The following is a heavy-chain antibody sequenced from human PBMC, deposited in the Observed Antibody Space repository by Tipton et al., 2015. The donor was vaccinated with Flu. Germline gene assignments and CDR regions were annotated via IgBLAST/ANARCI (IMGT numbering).Heavy chain of an antibody. Sequence: QLVQSGAEVKKAGASVKVSCKASGYTFTNHYMHWVRQAPGQGLEWVGIISASGGNTAYAQKFQGRVTMTRDMSTSTVYMELSSLTSEDTAVYYCAREWGSSWSPDSFDIWGQGTMVTVSS. V-gene: IGHV1-46*01. CDR2: ISASGGNT. J-gene: IGHJ3*02. D-gene: IGHD6-13*01. CDR3: AREWGSSWSPDSFDI. CDR1: GYTFTNHY.